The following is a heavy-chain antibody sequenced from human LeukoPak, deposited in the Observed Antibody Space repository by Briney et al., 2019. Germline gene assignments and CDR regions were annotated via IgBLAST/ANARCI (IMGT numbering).Heavy chain of an antibody. J-gene: IGHJ5*02. CDR2: IYYTGST. V-gene: IGHV4-59*01. D-gene: IGHD3-10*01. CDR1: GGSISSYY. CDR3: ARDSQPYGQNWFDP. Sequence: PSETLSLTCAVYGGSISSYYWTWIRQPPGKGLEWIGYIYYTGSTKYNASLESRVAISIDTSKNQFSLKLTSVTAADTAVYYCARDSQPYGQNWFDPWGQGILVTVSS.